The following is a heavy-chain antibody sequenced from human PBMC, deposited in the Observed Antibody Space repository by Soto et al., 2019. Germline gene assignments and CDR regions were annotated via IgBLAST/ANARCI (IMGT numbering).Heavy chain of an antibody. Sequence: QVQLVQSGAEVKKPGSSVTVSCKASGGTFSSYTISWVRQAPGQGLEWMGGIIPILGTANYAQKFQGRVTITADESTSTAYMELSSLRSEDTAVYYCARGNHRWLQLWYFYLWGRCTLVTVSS. CDR3: ARGNHRWLQLWYFYL. CDR1: GGTFSSYT. V-gene: IGHV1-69*12. J-gene: IGHJ2*01. D-gene: IGHD5-12*01. CDR2: IIPILGTA.